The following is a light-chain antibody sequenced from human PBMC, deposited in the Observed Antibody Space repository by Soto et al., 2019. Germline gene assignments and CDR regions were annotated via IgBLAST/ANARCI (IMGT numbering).Light chain of an antibody. J-gene: IGLJ2*01. CDR1: SSDVGGYNY. CDR2: DVS. CDR3: YSYTGSSTFV. Sequence: QSALTQPRSVSGSPGQSVTISCTGTSSDVGGYNYVSWYQQHPGKAPKLMIYDVSKWPSGVPDRFSGSKSGNTASLTISGLQADDEADYYCYSYTGSSTFVFGGGTKLTVL. V-gene: IGLV2-11*01.